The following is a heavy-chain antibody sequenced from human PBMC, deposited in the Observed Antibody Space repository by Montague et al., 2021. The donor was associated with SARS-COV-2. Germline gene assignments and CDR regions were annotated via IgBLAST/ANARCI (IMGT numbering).Heavy chain of an antibody. V-gene: IGHV4-34*01. J-gene: IGHJ4*02. Sequence: SETLSLTCAVDGRCCSGYYWSWIRQPPWKGLEWMGEINHSGSTNYNPSLKSRVTISVDTSKNQFSLKLSSVTAADTAVYYCARGYQLRFLEWSSRQSTFDYWGQGTLVTVSS. CDR3: ARGYQLRFLEWSSRQSTFDY. CDR2: INHSGST. CDR1: GRCCSGYY. D-gene: IGHD3-3*01.